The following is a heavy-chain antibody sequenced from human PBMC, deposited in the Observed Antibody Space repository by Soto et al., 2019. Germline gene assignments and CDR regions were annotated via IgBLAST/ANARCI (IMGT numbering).Heavy chain of an antibody. J-gene: IGHJ5*01. CDR1: GDSISNLDYF. Sequence: QVQLLESGPGLVKPSQTLSLTCSVSGDSISNLDYFWAWIRQPQGQARDYIGYIYNSATTYSNPSFESRVAISVVTSKSQFSLNVTSVTAADTAVYFCARGRYFLTGRCFPNWFDSWVRGALVTVSS. D-gene: IGHD7-27*01. V-gene: IGHV4-30-4*01. CDR3: ARGRYFLTGRCFPNWFDS. CDR2: IYNSATT.